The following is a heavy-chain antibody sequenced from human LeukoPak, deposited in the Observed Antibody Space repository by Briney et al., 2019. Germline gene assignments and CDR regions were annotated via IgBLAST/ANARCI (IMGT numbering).Heavy chain of an antibody. Sequence: SETLSLTCAVYGGSFSGYYWSWIRQPPGKGLEWIGEINHSGSTNYNPSLKSRVTISADTSNNQFSLRLRSVTAADTAVYYCAREITLTGYKFGLGFNYWGQGTLVTVSS. V-gene: IGHV4-34*01. CDR1: GGSFSGYY. J-gene: IGHJ4*02. CDR2: INHSGST. CDR3: AREITLTGYKFGLGFNY. D-gene: IGHD5-12*01.